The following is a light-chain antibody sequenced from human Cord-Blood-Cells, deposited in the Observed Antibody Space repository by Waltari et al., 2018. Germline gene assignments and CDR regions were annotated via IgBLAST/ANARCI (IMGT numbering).Light chain of an antibody. V-gene: IGKV1-39*01. J-gene: IGKJ2*01. Sequence: DIQMTQSPSYLSASVGDRVTITCRASQSISSYLNWYQQKPGKAPNLLIYAASSLQSGVPSRFSGSGSWTDFTLTISSLQPEDFATYYCQQSYSTPSIFGQGTKLEIK. CDR2: AAS. CDR3: QQSYSTPSI. CDR1: QSISSY.